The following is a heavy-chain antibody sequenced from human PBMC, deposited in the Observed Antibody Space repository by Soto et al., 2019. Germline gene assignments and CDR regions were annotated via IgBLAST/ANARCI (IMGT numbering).Heavy chain of an antibody. J-gene: IGHJ4*02. V-gene: IGHV3-30-3*01. CDR3: ARGLSTSGWYQAD. CDR2: MSYDGNNE. D-gene: IGHD6-19*01. Sequence: QVQLVESGGGVVQPGRSLRLSCAASGFTFSRAAMHWVRQAPGKGLEWVAVMSYDGNNEYYADSVKGRFTISRDNSTNTLYLQMNSLRDDDTAVYYCARGLSTSGWYQADWGQGTLVTVSS. CDR1: GFTFSRAA.